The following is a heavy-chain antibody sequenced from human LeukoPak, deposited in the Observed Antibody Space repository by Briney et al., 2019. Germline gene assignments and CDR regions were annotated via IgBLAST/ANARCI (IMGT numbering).Heavy chain of an antibody. Sequence: ASVKVSCKASGYTFTGYYMHWVRQAPGQGLEWMGWINPNSGGTNYAQKFQGRVTMTRDTSISTAYMELSRLRSDDTAVYYCARPPGRDGYNWKNAFDIWGQGTMVTVSS. CDR3: ARPPGRDGYNWKNAFDI. V-gene: IGHV1-2*02. CDR2: INPNSGGT. D-gene: IGHD5-24*01. CDR1: GYTFTGYY. J-gene: IGHJ3*02.